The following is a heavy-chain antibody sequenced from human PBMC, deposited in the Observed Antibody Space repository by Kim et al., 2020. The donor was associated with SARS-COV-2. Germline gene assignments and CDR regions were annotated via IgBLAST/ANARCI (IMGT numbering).Heavy chain of an antibody. J-gene: IGHJ4*02. D-gene: IGHD1-26*01. CDR1: GGSVSSGSYY. CDR2: IYYSGST. Sequence: SETLSLTCTVSGGSVSSGSYYWSWIRQPPGKGLEWIGYIYYSGSTNYNPSLKSRVTISVDTSKNQFSLKLSSVTAADTAVYYCAGGGRGGFDYWGQGTL. CDR3: AGGGRGGFDY. V-gene: IGHV4-61*01.